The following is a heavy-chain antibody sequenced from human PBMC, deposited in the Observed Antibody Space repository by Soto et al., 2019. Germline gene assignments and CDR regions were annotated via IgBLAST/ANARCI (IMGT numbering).Heavy chain of an antibody. J-gene: IGHJ4*02. Sequence: QVQLQESGPGLVKPSGTLSLTCGISSGSVSSSRWWSWVRQPPGKGLEWIGEVYHTGTANYNPSLKRRLTISLARSRNLLSLNLTSVTAADTAVYYCGRDVRRYYSDQFDSWGQGILVIVSS. CDR2: VYHTGTA. CDR3: GRDVRRYYSDQFDS. V-gene: IGHV4-4*02. CDR1: SGSVSSSRW. D-gene: IGHD4-17*01.